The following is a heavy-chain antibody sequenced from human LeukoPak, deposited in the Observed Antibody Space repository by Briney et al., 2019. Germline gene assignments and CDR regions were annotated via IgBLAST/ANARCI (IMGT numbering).Heavy chain of an antibody. V-gene: IGHV3-15*01. Sequence: PGGSLRLSCVASGFTFSNAWMSWVRQAPGKGLEWVGYIKSKTDGGTTDYAALVKDRFTISRDDSKKTLYLQMNSLKSEDTAVYYCTIAVVGVTVWFDPWGQGTLVTVSS. CDR2: IKSKTDGGTT. CDR3: TIAVVGVTVWFDP. J-gene: IGHJ5*02. CDR1: GFTFSNAW. D-gene: IGHD3-16*01.